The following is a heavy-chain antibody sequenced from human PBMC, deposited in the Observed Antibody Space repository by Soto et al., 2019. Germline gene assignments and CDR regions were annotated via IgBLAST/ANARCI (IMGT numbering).Heavy chain of an antibody. Sequence: ASVKVSCKASGYTFTSYGISWVRQAPGQGLEWMGWISAYNGNTNYAQKLQGRVTMTTDTSKSTAYMELRSLRSDDKAVYYCATDLHIVVVPADGSSMRSGMDVWGQGTTVTVSS. J-gene: IGHJ6*02. V-gene: IGHV1-18*01. D-gene: IGHD2-2*01. CDR1: GYTFTSYG. CDR3: ATDLHIVVVPADGSSMRSGMDV. CDR2: ISAYNGNT.